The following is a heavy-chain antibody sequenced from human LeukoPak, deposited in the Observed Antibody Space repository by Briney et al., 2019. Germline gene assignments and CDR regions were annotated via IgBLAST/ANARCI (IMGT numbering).Heavy chain of an antibody. CDR3: ARGAYYYED. J-gene: IGHJ4*02. CDR1: GFTFSSYS. Sequence: GGSLRLSCAASGFTFSSYSINWVRQAPGKGLEWVSYISSTSSTIHYADSVKGRFTISRDNAKNSLYLQMNSLRAEDTAVYYCARGAYYYEDWGQGTLVTVSS. CDR2: ISSTSSTI. V-gene: IGHV3-48*01. D-gene: IGHD3-22*01.